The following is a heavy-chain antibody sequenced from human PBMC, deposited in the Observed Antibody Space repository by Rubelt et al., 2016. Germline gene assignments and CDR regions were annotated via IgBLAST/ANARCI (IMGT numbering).Heavy chain of an antibody. CDR2: IYYSGST. D-gene: IGHD2-15*01. Sequence: QLQLQESGPGLVKPSETLSVTRTVSGDSISGSTYYWGWIRQPPGQGLEWIGSIYYSGSTSYNPSLKSRVTILVDTSKNQFSRTLRSVTAADTAVYYGAGHYWRGGNGYYLNYRGQGTLVTVSS. CDR1: GDSISGSTYY. V-gene: IGHV4-39*07. J-gene: IGHJ4*02. CDR3: AGHYWRGGNGYYLNY.